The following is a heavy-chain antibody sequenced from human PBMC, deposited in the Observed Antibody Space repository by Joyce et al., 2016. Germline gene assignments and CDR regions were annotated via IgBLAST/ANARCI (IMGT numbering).Heavy chain of an antibody. CDR2: IKPDGGET. CDR3: ARDEI. J-gene: IGHJ4*02. CDR1: GFSFENSW. D-gene: IGHD5-24*01. V-gene: IGHV3-7*01. Sequence: EVHLVESGGGLVQPGNSLRLSCAGSGFSFENSWMSWVRQAPGKGLEWVASIKPDGGETYYVDSVRGRITISRDNAKNALYLQINSLRDEDSAIYYCARDEIWGQGTLVTVSS.